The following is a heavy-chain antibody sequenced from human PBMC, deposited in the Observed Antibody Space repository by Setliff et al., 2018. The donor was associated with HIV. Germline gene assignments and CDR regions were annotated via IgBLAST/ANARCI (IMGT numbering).Heavy chain of an antibody. V-gene: IGHV4-34*01. CDR3: ARGLNYYGSGSYLPLGY. CDR1: GGSFNDYY. CDR2: IDHSGNI. Sequence: PSETLSLTCAVYGGSFNDYYWTWIRQPPGKGLEWIGEIDHSGNIKYHASLKSRVTISKGTSKNQISLKLRSVTAADTAVYYCARGLNYYGSGSYLPLGYWGQGTLVTVSS. D-gene: IGHD3-10*01. J-gene: IGHJ4*02.